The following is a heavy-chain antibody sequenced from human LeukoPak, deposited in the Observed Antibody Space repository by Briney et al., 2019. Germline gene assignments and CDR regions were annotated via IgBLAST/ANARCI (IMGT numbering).Heavy chain of an antibody. CDR3: VRGWSGYYAIDY. V-gene: IGHV3-74*01. Sequence: GGSLRLSCAASGFTLGSYWMHWVRQAPGKGLVWVSRIKTDGSSTNYADSVKGRFTISRDNVKNTVYLQMDSLRAEDTAEYYCVRGWSGYYAIDYWGQGTLVTVSS. J-gene: IGHJ4*02. D-gene: IGHD3-3*01. CDR1: GFTLGSYW. CDR2: IKTDGSST.